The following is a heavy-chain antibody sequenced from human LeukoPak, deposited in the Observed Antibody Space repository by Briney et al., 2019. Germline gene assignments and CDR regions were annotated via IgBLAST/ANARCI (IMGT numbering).Heavy chain of an antibody. V-gene: IGHV1-18*01. Sequence: ASVKVSCKASGYTFTNYGISWVRQAPGQGLEWMGWISAYNGNTNYAQKFQGRVTMTRSASINTAYMELTDLRSEDTAVYYCARAPRSWGFDYRGQGTLVTVSS. CDR2: ISAYNGNT. CDR3: ARAPRSWGFDY. CDR1: GYTFTNYG. D-gene: IGHD7-27*01. J-gene: IGHJ4*02.